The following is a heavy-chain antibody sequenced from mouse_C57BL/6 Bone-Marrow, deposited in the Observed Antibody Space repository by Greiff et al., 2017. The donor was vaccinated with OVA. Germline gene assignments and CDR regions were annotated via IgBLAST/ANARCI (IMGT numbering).Heavy chain of an antibody. CDR1: GFTFSSYG. CDR3: ARHDGPVSYFDY. D-gene: IGHD1-2*01. CDR2: ISSGGSYT. V-gene: IGHV5-6*01. Sequence: EVHLVESGGDLVKPGGSLKLSCAASGFTFSSYGMSWVRQTPDKRLEWVATISSGGSYTYYPDSVKGRFTISRDNAKNTLYLQMSSLKSEDTAMYDCARHDGPVSYFDYWGQGTTLTVSS. J-gene: IGHJ2*01.